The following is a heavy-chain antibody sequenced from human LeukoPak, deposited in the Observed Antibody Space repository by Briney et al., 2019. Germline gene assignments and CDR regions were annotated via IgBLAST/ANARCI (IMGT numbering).Heavy chain of an antibody. J-gene: IGHJ4*02. D-gene: IGHD2-15*01. CDR3: ASMVAATPPKSDY. V-gene: IGHV4-39*07. CDR1: GGSISSSSYY. Sequence: SETLSLTCTVSGGSISSSSYYWGWIRQPPGKGLEWIGSIYYSGSTYYNPSLKSRVTISVDTSKNQFSLKLSSVTAADTAVYYRASMVAATPPKSDYWGQGTLVTVSS. CDR2: IYYSGST.